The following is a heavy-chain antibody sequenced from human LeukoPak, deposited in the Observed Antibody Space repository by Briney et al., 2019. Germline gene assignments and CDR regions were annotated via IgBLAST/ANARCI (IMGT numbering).Heavy chain of an antibody. V-gene: IGHV1-69*13. CDR3: ALGEDYYGSGSYVKDY. CDR1: GGTFSSYA. CDR2: IIPIFGTA. Sequence: GASVKVSCKASGGTFSSYAISWVRQAPGQGLEWMGGIIPIFGTANYAQKFQGRVTITADESTSTAYMELSSRRSEDTAVYYCALGEDYYGSGSYVKDYWGQGTLVTVSS. D-gene: IGHD3-10*01. J-gene: IGHJ4*02.